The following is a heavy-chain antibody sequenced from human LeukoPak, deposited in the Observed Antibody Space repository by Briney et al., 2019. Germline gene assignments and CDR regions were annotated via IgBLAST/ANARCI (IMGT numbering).Heavy chain of an antibody. D-gene: IGHD3-22*01. J-gene: IGHJ3*02. CDR3: ARRDSSRGVNAFDI. V-gene: IGHV4-31*03. CDR1: GGSISSGGYY. Sequence: SQTLSLTCTVSGGSISSGGYYWSWIRQHPGKGLEWIGYIYYSGSTYYNPSLKSRVTISVETSKNQFSLKLSSVTAADTAVYYCARRDSSRGVNAFDIWGQGTMVTVSS. CDR2: IYYSGST.